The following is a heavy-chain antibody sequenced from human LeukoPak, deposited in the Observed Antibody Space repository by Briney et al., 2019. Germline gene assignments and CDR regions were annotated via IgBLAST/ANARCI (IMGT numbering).Heavy chain of an antibody. CDR1: GYSFTSYW. CDR3: ARQLRKYSHMSDY. Sequence: GESLQISSKGSGYSFTSYWIGWGRPMPGKGVEWMGIIYPGDSDTRDSPSFQGQVTISADKSISTAYLQWSSLKASDTAMYYCARQLRKYSHMSDYWGQGTLVTVSS. D-gene: IGHD6-6*01. J-gene: IGHJ4*02. V-gene: IGHV5-51*01. CDR2: IYPGDSDT.